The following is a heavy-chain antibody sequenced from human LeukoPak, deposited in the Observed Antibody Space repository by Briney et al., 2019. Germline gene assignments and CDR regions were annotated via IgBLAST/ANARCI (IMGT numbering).Heavy chain of an antibody. CDR3: ARDRAVAGLCDY. Sequence: GGSLRLSCAASGFTFSTYWMTWVRQPPGKGLEWVAHINHDGSEKYYVDSVKGRFTISRDNAKNSLYLQMNSLRVEDTAVYYCARDRAVAGLCDYWGQGTLVTVSS. D-gene: IGHD6-19*01. V-gene: IGHV3-7*01. CDR1: GFTFSTYW. J-gene: IGHJ4*02. CDR2: INHDGSEK.